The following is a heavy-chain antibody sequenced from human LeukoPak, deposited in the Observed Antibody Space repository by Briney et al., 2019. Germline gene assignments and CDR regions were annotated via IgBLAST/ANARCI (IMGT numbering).Heavy chain of an antibody. CDR1: GYTFTSYD. CDR3: ATSYGPYDLYGMDV. Sequence: GASVKVSCKASGYTFTSYDINWVRQATGQGLEWMGWMNPNSGNTGYAQKFQGSVTMTRNTSISTAYMELSSLRSEDTAVYYCATSYGPYDLYGMDVWGQGTTVTVSS. J-gene: IGHJ6*02. V-gene: IGHV1-8*01. CDR2: MNPNSGNT. D-gene: IGHD3-10*01.